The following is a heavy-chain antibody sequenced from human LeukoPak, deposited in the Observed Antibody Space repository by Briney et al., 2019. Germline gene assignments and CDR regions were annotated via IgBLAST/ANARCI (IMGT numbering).Heavy chain of an antibody. J-gene: IGHJ4*02. CDR2: INNDGSST. CDR3: ARVRSAAAVDY. CDR1: GFTFSSYW. V-gene: IGHV3-74*01. Sequence: GGSLRLSCAASGFTFSSYWMHWVRQAPGRGLVWVSRINNDGSSTSYADSVKGRFTISRDNAKNTLHLQMNSLRAEDTAVYYCARVRSAAAVDYWGQGTLVTVSS.